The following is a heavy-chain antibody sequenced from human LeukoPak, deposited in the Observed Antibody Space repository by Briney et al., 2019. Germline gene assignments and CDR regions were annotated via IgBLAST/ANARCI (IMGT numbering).Heavy chain of an antibody. J-gene: IGHJ4*02. CDR3: ARSAKSDYDFWSGSIDY. D-gene: IGHD3-3*01. Sequence: PSETLSLTFAVDGGSFSGYYWSLISQPPGQGLVWIGVINHSGSTNYNPSLKSRVTISVDTSKNQFSLKLSSVTAADTAVYYCARSAKSDYDFWSGSIDYWGQGTLVTVSS. CDR2: INHSGST. CDR1: GGSFSGYY. V-gene: IGHV4-34*01.